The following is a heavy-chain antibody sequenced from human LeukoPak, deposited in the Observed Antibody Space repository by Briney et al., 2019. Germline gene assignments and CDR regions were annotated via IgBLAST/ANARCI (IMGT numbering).Heavy chain of an antibody. CDR3: ASSPDDYGDYAAGDWFDP. J-gene: IGHJ5*02. Sequence: SETLSLTCTVSGQSLSDSTYYCGWIRQPPGKGLEWIESIYYRRNTYYNPSLKSRVIISLDTTKNQFSLKLSSVTAADTAVYYCASSPDDYGDYAAGDWFDPWGQGTLVTVSS. CDR1: GQSLSDSTYY. V-gene: IGHV4-39*01. D-gene: IGHD4-17*01. CDR2: IYYRRNT.